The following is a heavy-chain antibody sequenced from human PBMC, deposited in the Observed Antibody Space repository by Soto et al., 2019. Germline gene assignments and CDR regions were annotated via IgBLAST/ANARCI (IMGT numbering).Heavy chain of an antibody. CDR1: GGSISSGGYY. D-gene: IGHD3-22*01. CDR2: IYYSGST. CDR3: ARDRTYYDSSGNNDAFDI. V-gene: IGHV4-31*03. Sequence: SETLSLTCTVSGGSISSGGYYWSWIRQHPGKGLEWIGYIYYSGSTYYNPSLKSRVTISVDTSKNQFSLKLSSVTAADTAVYYCARDRTYYDSSGNNDAFDIWGQGTMVTVSS. J-gene: IGHJ3*02.